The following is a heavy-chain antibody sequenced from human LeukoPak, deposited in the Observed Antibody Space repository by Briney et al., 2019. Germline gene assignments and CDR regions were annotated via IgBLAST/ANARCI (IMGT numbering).Heavy chain of an antibody. J-gene: IGHJ4*02. V-gene: IGHV1-3*01. CDR3: ARDFAMVRGVGDY. CDR2: INAGNGNT. Sequence: ASVKVSCTASGYTFTSYAMHWVRQAPGQRLEWMGWINAGNGNTKYSQKFQGRVTITRDTSASTAYMELSSLRSEDTAVYYCARDFAMVRGVGDYWGQGTLVTVSS. D-gene: IGHD3-10*01. CDR1: GYTFTSYA.